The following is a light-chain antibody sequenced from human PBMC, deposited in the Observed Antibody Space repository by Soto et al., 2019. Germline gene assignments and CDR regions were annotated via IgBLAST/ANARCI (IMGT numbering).Light chain of an antibody. J-gene: IGKJ1*01. CDR1: QHISGW. CDR2: DAC. Sequence: DIQMTQSPSTLSVSILDTVTITCRASQHISGWLAWYQQRPGKAPNLLIFDACTLESGVPSRFSGSGSGTTFTLTISSLQSDDFATYYCLQYNGYYRTFGQGTKVDI. CDR3: LQYNGYYRT. V-gene: IGKV1-5*01.